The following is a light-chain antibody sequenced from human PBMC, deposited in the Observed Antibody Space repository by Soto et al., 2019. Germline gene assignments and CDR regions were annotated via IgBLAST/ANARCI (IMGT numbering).Light chain of an antibody. J-gene: IGLJ3*02. CDR1: SSNVGSKY. V-gene: IGLV1-47*01. CDR3: AAWDDSLSGVM. CDR2: RNN. Sequence: QSVLTQPPSASGTPGQRVSISCSGSSSNVGSKYVYWYQQLPGTAPKLLIYRNNQQPSGVPDRFSGSKSGTSASLAISGLRSEDEADYYCAAWDDSLSGVMFGGGTKLTVL.